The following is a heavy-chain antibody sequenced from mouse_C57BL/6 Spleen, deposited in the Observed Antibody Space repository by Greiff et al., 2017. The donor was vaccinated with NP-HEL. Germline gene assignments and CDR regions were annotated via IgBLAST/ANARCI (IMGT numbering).Heavy chain of an antibody. CDR1: GYTFISYW. D-gene: IGHD2-4*01. CDR2: IHSNSGST. J-gene: IGHJ1*03. Sequence: QVQLQQPGAELVKPGASVKLSCKASGYTFISYWMHWVKQRPGQGLEWIGMIHSNSGSTNYNEKFKSKATLTVDKSSSTAYMQLSSLTSEDSAVYYCARFGDYDGYWYFDVWGTGTTVTVSS. V-gene: IGHV1-64*01. CDR3: ARFGDYDGYWYFDV.